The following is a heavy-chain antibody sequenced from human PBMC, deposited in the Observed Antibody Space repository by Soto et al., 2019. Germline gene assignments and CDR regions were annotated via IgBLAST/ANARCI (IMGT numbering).Heavy chain of an antibody. Sequence: QAQLVQSGAEMKRPGASVRVSCKTSGYTFNSYGINWVRQAPGRGLEWVGWVSTHTGNTHYAQNFQARGSMTTDKSATTSYLELRSLRSDDTAIYYCARDLDVVPVGNLGYLGQGTRVTVSS. CDR3: ARDLDVVPVGNLGY. CDR1: GYTFNSYG. J-gene: IGHJ4*02. CDR2: VSTHTGNT. V-gene: IGHV1-18*01. D-gene: IGHD1-26*01.